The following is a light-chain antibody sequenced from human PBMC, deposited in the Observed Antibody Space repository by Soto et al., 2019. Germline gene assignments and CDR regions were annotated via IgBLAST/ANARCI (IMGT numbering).Light chain of an antibody. Sequence: DVVMTQSPLCLPFTLGQASSVSWLSSQVLVDNDGNTYLNWFQQRPGQSPRRLIYWVSNRDSGVPGRFSGSGAGTDFTLKISRVEAEDVGVYYCMQSTHWPPTFGQGTKVDIK. V-gene: IGKV2-30*01. CDR3: MQSTHWPPT. CDR2: WVS. CDR1: QVLVDNDGNTY. J-gene: IGKJ1*01.